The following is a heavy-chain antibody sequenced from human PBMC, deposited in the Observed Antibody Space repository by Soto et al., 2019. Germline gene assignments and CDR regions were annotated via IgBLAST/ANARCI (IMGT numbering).Heavy chain of an antibody. CDR1: GFSLSTSGMC. V-gene: IGHV2-70*11. Sequence: SGPTLVNPTQTLTLTCTFSGFSLSTSGMCVSWIRQPQGKALEWLARIDWDDDKYYSTSLKTRLTISKDTSKNQVVLTMTNMELVDTATYYCARKRAARADYWGQGPLVTVSS. D-gene: IGHD6-6*01. CDR2: IDWDDDK. J-gene: IGHJ4*02. CDR3: ARKRAARADY.